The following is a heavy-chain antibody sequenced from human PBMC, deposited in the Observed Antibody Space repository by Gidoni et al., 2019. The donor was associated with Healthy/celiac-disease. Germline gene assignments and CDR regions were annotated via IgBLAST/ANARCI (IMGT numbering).Heavy chain of an antibody. Sequence: QVQLQESGPGLVKPSETLSLTCTVSGGSISSYYWSWIRQPPGKGLEWIGYIYYSGSTNYNPSLKSRVTISVDTSKNQFSLKLSSVTAADTAVYYCARGIVGATPYYYYYMDVWGKGTTVTVSS. CDR3: ARGIVGATPYYYYYMDV. D-gene: IGHD1-26*01. J-gene: IGHJ6*03. CDR1: GGSISSYY. CDR2: IYYSGST. V-gene: IGHV4-59*01.